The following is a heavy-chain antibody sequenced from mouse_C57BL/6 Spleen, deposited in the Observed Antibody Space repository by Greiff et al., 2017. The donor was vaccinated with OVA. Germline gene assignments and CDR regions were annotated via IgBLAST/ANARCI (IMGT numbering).Heavy chain of an antibody. V-gene: IGHV5-4*03. D-gene: IGHD2-13*01. J-gene: IGHJ3*01. CDR2: ISDGGSYT. CDR3: ARDDSAWFAY. Sequence: EVKLMESGGGLVKPGGSLTLSCAASGFTFSSYAMSWVRKTPEKRLEWVATISDGGSYTYYPDNVKGRFTISRDNAKNNLYLQMSHLKSEDTAMYYCARDDSAWFAYWGQGTLVTVSA. CDR1: GFTFSSYA.